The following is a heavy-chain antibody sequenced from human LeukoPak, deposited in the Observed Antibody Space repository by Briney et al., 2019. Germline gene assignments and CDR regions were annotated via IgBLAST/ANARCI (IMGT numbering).Heavy chain of an antibody. Sequence: ASVTVSCKASGYTFTSYGISWVRQAPGQGLEWMGGIIPIFGTANYAQKFQGRVTITADESTSTAYMELSSLRSEDTAVYYCARESPSGSRAFDIWGQGTMVTVSS. D-gene: IGHD1-26*01. J-gene: IGHJ3*02. CDR1: GYTFTSYG. CDR3: ARESPSGSRAFDI. V-gene: IGHV1-69*13. CDR2: IIPIFGTA.